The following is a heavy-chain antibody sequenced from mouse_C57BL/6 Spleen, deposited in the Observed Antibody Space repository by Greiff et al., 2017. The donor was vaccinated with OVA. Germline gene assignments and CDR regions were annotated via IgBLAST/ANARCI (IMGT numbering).Heavy chain of an antibody. J-gene: IGHJ3*01. Sequence: QVQLQQSGAELARPGASVKLSCKASGYTFTSYGISWVKQRTGQGLEWIGEIYPRSGNTYYNEKFKGKATLTADKSSSTAYMELRSLTSEDSAVYFCARGCQLRLPFAYWGQGTLVTVSA. CDR1: GYTFTSYG. V-gene: IGHV1-81*01. D-gene: IGHD3-2*02. CDR2: IYPRSGNT. CDR3: ARGCQLRLPFAY.